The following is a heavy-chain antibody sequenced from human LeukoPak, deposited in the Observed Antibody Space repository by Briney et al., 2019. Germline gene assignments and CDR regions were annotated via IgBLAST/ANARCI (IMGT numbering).Heavy chain of an antibody. V-gene: IGHV4-59*01. CDR3: ARLAVAGTPDDY. J-gene: IGHJ4*02. Sequence: SETLSLTCTVSDGSISGYYWSWVRLPPGKGLEWIGYIYYSGSTNYNPSLKGRVTISVDTSKNQFSLKLNSVTAADTAVYYCARLAVAGTPDDYWGQGTLVTVSS. CDR2: IYYSGST. CDR1: DGSISGYY. D-gene: IGHD6-19*01.